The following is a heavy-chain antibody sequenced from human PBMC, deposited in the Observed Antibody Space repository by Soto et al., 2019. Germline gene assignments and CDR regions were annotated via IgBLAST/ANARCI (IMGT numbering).Heavy chain of an antibody. CDR1: GYTFTSYG. CDR2: ISAYNGNT. V-gene: IGHV1-18*03. J-gene: IGHJ6*02. Sequence: QVQQVQSGAEVKKPGASVKVSCKASGYTFTSYGISWVRQAPGQGLEWMGWISAYNGNTNYAQKLQGRVTMTTDTSTSTAYMELRSLRSDEMAVYFCARDRSNDFWSGYYLYYYYGMDVWGHGTTVTVSS. D-gene: IGHD3-3*01. CDR3: ARDRSNDFWSGYYLYYYYGMDV.